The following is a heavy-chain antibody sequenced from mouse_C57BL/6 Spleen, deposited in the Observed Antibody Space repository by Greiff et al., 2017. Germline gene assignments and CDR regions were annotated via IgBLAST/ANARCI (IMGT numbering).Heavy chain of an antibody. CDR2: VYPGDGDT. D-gene: IGHD1-1*02. J-gene: IGHJ1*03. Sequence: QVQLQQSGPELVKPGASVKISCKASGYAFSSSWMNWVKQRPGKGLEWIGRVYPGDGDTNYNGKFKGKATLTADRSSSTAYMQLSSLTSEDSAVYFCANYGYWYFDVWGTGTTVTVSA. V-gene: IGHV1-82*01. CDR1: GYAFSSSW. CDR3: ANYGYWYFDV.